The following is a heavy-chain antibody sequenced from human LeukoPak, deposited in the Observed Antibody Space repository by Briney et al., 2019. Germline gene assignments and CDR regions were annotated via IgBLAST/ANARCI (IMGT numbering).Heavy chain of an antibody. D-gene: IGHD3-10*01. V-gene: IGHV3-23*01. CDR1: GFTFSSYA. CDR3: AKEARDLNWYYYGSVDAFDI. CDR2: ISGSGGST. J-gene: IGHJ3*02. Sequence: GGSLRLSCAASGFTFSSYAMSWVRQAPGKGLEWVSAISGSGGSTYYADSVKGRFTISRDNSKNTLYLQMNSLRAEDTAVYYCAKEARDLNWYYYGSVDAFDIWGQGTMVTVSS.